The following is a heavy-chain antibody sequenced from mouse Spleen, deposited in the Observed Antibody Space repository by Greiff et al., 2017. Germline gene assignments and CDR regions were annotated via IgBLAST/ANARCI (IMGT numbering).Heavy chain of an antibody. CDR2: IDPSDSYT. V-gene: IGHV1-69*01. Sequence: QVQLQQPGAELVMPGASVKLSCKASGYTFTSYWMHWVKQRPGQGLEWIGEIDPSDSYTNYNQKFKGKATLTVDKSSSTAYMQLSSLTSEDSAVYYCARATTVPLGFDVWGTGTTVTVSS. J-gene: IGHJ1*03. CDR3: ARATTVPLGFDV. D-gene: IGHD1-1*01. CDR1: GYTFTSYW.